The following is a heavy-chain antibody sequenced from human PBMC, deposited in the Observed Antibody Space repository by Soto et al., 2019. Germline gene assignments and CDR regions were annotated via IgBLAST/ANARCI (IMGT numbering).Heavy chain of an antibody. Sequence: QVQLQESGPGLVKPSETLSLTCTVSGGSISGYYWSWIRQPAGKGLEWIGRIYFAGSTNYNPSLKSRVTMSVDTSKNQSSLTLTSVTAADTAVYYCARGGGSTVDHWGQGTLVTVSS. J-gene: IGHJ4*02. CDR2: IYFAGST. CDR1: GGSISGYY. CDR3: ARGGGSTVDH. V-gene: IGHV4-4*07. D-gene: IGHD2-2*01.